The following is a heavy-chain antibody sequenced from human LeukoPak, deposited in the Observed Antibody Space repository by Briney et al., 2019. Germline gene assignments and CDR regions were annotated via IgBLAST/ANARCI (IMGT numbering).Heavy chain of an antibody. Sequence: ASVKVSCKASGGTFSSYAISWVRQAPGQGLEWMGRIIPIFGTANYAQKFQGRVAIPTDESTSTAYMELSSLRSEDTAVYYCARDSGSSWYRNGGYYFDYWGQGTLVTVSS. CDR1: GGTFSSYA. D-gene: IGHD6-13*01. J-gene: IGHJ4*02. V-gene: IGHV1-69*05. CDR2: IIPIFGTA. CDR3: ARDSGSSWYRNGGYYFDY.